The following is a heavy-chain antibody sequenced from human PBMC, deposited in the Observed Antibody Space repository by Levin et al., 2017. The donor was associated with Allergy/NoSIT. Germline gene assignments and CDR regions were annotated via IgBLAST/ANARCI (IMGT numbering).Heavy chain of an antibody. Sequence: GGSLRLSCAASGFTFSNYAMHWVRQAPGKGLEWVAVISYDGGNKYYADSVKGRFTISRDNSKNMLYLQMNSLRAEDTAVYYCARDLQGINYDRSGLSVWDWGQGTLVIVSS. CDR2: ISYDGGNK. D-gene: IGHD3-22*01. J-gene: IGHJ4*02. V-gene: IGHV3-30-3*01. CDR1: GFTFSNYA. CDR3: ARDLQGINYDRSGLSVWD.